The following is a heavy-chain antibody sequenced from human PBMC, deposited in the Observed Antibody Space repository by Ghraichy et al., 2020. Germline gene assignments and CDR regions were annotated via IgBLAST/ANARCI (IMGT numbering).Heavy chain of an antibody. CDR2: IYHSGST. CDR3: ARDSHCSGGSCYGGQGENWFDP. J-gene: IGHJ5*02. CDR1: GGSISSSNW. V-gene: IGHV4-4*02. Sequence: SETLSLTCAVSGGSISSSNWWSWVRQPPGKGLEWIGEIYHSGSTNYNPSLKSRVTISVDKSKNQFSLKLSSVTAADTAVYYCARDSHCSGGSCYGGQGENWFDPWGQGTLVTVSS. D-gene: IGHD2-15*01.